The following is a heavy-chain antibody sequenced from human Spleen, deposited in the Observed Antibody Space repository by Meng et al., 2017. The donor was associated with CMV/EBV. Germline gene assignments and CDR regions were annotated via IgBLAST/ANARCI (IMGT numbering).Heavy chain of an antibody. D-gene: IGHD3-10*01. Sequence: SETLSLTCAVYGGSFSSYYWTWIRQPPGKGLEWIGEINHSGSTNYNPSLKSRVTISEDTSKNQFSLKLSSVTAADTAMYYCAQAGVPDGSGSRMFDPWGQGTLVTVSS. CDR1: GGSFSSYY. J-gene: IGHJ5*02. V-gene: IGHV4-34*01. CDR3: AQAGVPDGSGSRMFDP. CDR2: INHSGST.